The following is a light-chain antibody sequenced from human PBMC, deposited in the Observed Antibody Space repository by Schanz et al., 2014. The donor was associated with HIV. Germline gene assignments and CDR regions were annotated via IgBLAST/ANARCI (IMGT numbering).Light chain of an antibody. J-gene: IGKJ1*01. CDR1: QSVGSN. Sequence: ELVLTQSPATLSMSPGEEATLSCRVSQSVGSNVAWYQQKVGQPPRLLIYDASNRATGIPARFSGSGSGTDFTLTISSLEPEDFAVYYCQQRSETFGQGTKVEIK. CDR3: QQRSET. CDR2: DAS. V-gene: IGKV3-11*01.